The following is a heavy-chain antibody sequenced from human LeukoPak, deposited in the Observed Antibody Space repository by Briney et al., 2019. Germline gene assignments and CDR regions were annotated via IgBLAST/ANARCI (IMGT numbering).Heavy chain of an antibody. J-gene: IGHJ6*02. Sequence: TGGSLRLSCAASGFTFSSYSMNWVRQAPGKGLKWVSYISSSSSTIYYADSVKGRFTISRDNAKNSLYLQMNSLRAEDTAVYYCARDLWVRGYYYGMDVWGQGTTVTVSS. CDR2: ISSSSSTI. CDR3: ARDLWVRGYYYGMDV. D-gene: IGHD5-12*01. V-gene: IGHV3-48*01. CDR1: GFTFSSYS.